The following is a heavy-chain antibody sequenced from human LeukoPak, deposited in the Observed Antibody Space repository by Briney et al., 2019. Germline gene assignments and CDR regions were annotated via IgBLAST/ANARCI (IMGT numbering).Heavy chain of an antibody. V-gene: IGHV3-21*01. CDR3: ASYHDFWSGPLYT. D-gene: IGHD3-3*01. Sequence: KPGGSLRLSCAASGFTFSSYSMNWVRQAPGKGLEWVSSISSSSRYIYYADSVKGRFTISRDNAKNSLYLQMNSLRAEDTAVYYCASYHDFWSGPLYTWGQGTLVTVSS. J-gene: IGHJ5*02. CDR1: GFTFSSYS. CDR2: ISSSSRYI.